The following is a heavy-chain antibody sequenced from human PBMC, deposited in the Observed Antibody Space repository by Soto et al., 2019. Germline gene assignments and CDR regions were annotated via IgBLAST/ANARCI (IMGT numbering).Heavy chain of an antibody. J-gene: IGHJ3*02. D-gene: IGHD3-22*01. CDR1: GGSISSSNW. CDR3: ARDDSSSTAFDI. CDR2: IYHSGST. V-gene: IGHV4-4*02. Sequence: SETLSLTCAVSGGSISSSNWWSWVRQPPGKGLEWIGEIYHSGSTNCNPSLKSRVTISVDKSKNQFSLKLSSVTAADTAVYYCARDDSSSTAFDIWGQGTMVTVSS.